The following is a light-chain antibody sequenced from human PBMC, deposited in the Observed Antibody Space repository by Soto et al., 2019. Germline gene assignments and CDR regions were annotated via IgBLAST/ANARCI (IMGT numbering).Light chain of an antibody. CDR1: SSDVGGYNY. J-gene: IGLJ2*01. V-gene: IGLV2-8*01. Sequence: QSALSQPPSASGSPGQSVTISCTGTSSDVGGYNYVSWYQQHPGKAPKLMIYEVSKRPSGVPDRFSGSKSGNTASLTVSGLQADDDSDYYCSSYAGSNTVVFGEATKLTVL. CDR3: SSYAGSNTVV. CDR2: EVS.